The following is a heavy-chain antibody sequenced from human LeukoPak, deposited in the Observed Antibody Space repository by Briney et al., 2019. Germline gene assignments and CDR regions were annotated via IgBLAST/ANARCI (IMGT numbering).Heavy chain of an antibody. CDR1: GGSISSGSYY. CDR2: IYTSGST. CDR3: ARHERSNKVLTGLVAHYGMDV. V-gene: IGHV4-61*02. D-gene: IGHD3-9*01. J-gene: IGHJ6*02. Sequence: SQTLSLTCTVSGGSISSGSYYWSWIRQPAGKGLEWIGRIYTSGSTNYNPSLKSRVTISVDTSKNQFSLKLSSVTAADTAVYYCARHERSNKVLTGLVAHYGMDVWGQGTTVTVSS.